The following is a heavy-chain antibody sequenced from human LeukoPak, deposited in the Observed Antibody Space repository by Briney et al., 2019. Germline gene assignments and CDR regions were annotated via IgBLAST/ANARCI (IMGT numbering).Heavy chain of an antibody. CDR3: AKGPGYYYFDY. V-gene: IGHV3-23*01. J-gene: IGHJ4*02. CDR1: GFTFSSYA. Sequence: GGSLRLPCAASGFTFSSYAMSWVRQAPGKGLEWVSGISGSGGSTNYADSVKGRFTISRDNSKSTLYLQMNSLRAEDMAVYYCAKGPGYYYFDYWGQGTLVTVSS. D-gene: IGHD3-22*01. CDR2: ISGSGGST.